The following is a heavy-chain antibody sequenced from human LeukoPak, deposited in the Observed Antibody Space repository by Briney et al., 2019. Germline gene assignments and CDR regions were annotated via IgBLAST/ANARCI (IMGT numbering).Heavy chain of an antibody. D-gene: IGHD5-18*01. V-gene: IGHV3-74*01. J-gene: IGHJ4*02. CDR2: INSDGSST. CDR3: ASAIQLWSYIDY. CDR1: GFTFSDYW. Sequence: GGSLRLSCAASGFTFSDYWMHWVRQAPGKGLVWVSRINSDGSSTSYADSAKGRFTISRDNAKNTLYLQMNSLRAEDTAVYYCASAIQLWSYIDYWGQGTLVTVSS.